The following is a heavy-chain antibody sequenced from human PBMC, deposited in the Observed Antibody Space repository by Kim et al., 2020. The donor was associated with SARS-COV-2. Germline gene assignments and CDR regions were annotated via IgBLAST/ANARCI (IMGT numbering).Heavy chain of an antibody. V-gene: IGHV4-39*01. Sequence: YNNPSLKSRDTISVDTSKNQFSLKLNSVTAADTAVYYCARHITNADYFDYWGQGTLVTVSS. CDR3: ARHITNADYFDY. J-gene: IGHJ4*02.